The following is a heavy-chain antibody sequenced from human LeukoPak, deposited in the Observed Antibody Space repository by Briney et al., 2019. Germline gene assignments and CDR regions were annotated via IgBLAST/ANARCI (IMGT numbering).Heavy chain of an antibody. D-gene: IGHD1-26*01. CDR3: ARDRLGATGHWRIDV. Sequence: SETLSLTCTVSGGSISSSSYYWGWIRQPPGKGLEWIGRIYNSGTTNYSPSLESRVTMSLDTSENRFSLSLSSVTAADTAVYYCARDRLGATGHWRIDVWGRGTLVTVSS. CDR2: IYNSGTT. J-gene: IGHJ2*01. CDR1: GGSISSSSYY. V-gene: IGHV4-39*07.